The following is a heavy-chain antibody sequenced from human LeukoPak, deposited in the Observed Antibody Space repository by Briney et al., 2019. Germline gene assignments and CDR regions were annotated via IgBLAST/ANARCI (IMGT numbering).Heavy chain of an antibody. V-gene: IGHV5-51*01. CDR1: GYYFPTSW. CDR2: IYPADSDT. Sequence: GESLKISCKGSGYYFPTSWIGWVRQMPGKGLEWMGIIYPADSDTRYSPSFQGQVTISADKSFSTAYLQWNSLKASDTAIYYCARHFGPSLPRYYYYGMDVWGQGTTVTVSS. J-gene: IGHJ6*02. D-gene: IGHD3/OR15-3a*01. CDR3: ARHFGPSLPRYYYYGMDV.